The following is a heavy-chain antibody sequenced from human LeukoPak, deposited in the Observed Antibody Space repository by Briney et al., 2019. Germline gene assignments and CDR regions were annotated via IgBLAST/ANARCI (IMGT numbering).Heavy chain of an antibody. D-gene: IGHD6-6*01. V-gene: IGHV4-59*01. CDR1: GGSISSYY. CDR3: ARAYHEYSSSGFDY. CDR2: IYYSGST. Sequence: SETLSLTCTVSGGSISSYYWSWIRQPPGKGLEWIGYIYYSGSTNYNPSLKSRVTISVDTSKNQFSLKLSSVTAADTAVYYCARAYHEYSSSGFDYWGQGTLVTVSS. J-gene: IGHJ4*02.